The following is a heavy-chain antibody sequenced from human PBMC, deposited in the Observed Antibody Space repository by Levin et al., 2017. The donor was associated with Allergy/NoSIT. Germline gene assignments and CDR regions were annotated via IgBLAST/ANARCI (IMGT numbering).Heavy chain of an antibody. J-gene: IGHJ4*02. CDR3: AAGYDILTGYYKPPFDY. V-gene: IGHV1-58*01. Sequence: SVKVSCKASGFTFTSSAVQWVRQARGQRLEWIGWIVVGSGNTNYAQKFQERVTITRDMSTSTAYMELSSLRSEDTAVYYCAAGYDILTGYYKPPFDYWGQGTLVTVSS. CDR2: IVVGSGNT. D-gene: IGHD3-9*01. CDR1: GFTFTSSA.